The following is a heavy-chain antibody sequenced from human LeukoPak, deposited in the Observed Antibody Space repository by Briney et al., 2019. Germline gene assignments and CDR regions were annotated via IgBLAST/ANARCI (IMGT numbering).Heavy chain of an antibody. CDR1: GFTFSSYA. V-gene: IGHV3-23*01. CDR3: AKGADFWSGYSPFDY. D-gene: IGHD3-3*01. Sequence: GGSLRLSCAASGFTFSSYAVSWVRQAPGKGLEWVSAISGSGGSTYYADSVKGRFTISRDNSKNTLYLQMNSLRAEDTAVYYCAKGADFWSGYSPFDYWGQGTLVTVSS. CDR2: ISGSGGST. J-gene: IGHJ4*02.